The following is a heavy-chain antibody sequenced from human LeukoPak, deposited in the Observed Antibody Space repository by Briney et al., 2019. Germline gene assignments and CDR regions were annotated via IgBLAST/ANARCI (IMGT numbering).Heavy chain of an antibody. CDR1: GGSISSSKW. CDR3: ARLQRYYGSGDY. CDR2: IYHSGST. J-gene: IGHJ4*02. Sequence: SETLSLTCAVSGGSISSSKWWSWVRQPPGKGLEWIGEIYHSGSTNYNPSPKSRVTISVDKSKNQFSLKLSSVTAADTAVYYCARLQRYYGSGDYWGQGTLVTVSS. D-gene: IGHD3-10*01. V-gene: IGHV4-4*02.